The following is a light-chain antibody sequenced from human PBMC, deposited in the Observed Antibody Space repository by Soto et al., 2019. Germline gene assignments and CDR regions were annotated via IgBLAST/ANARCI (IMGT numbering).Light chain of an antibody. Sequence: QSALTQPPSASGTPGQRVTLSCSGSSSNIGNNYVYWYQQIPGTAPKLLIYTDTHRPSGVPDRFSGSKSGTSASLAISVRRSEDEADYYFAEGNDRLRGLGFGEGTKLTVL. CDR2: TDT. V-gene: IGLV1-47*02. J-gene: IGLJ3*02. CDR3: AEGNDRLRGLG. CDR1: SSNIGNNY.